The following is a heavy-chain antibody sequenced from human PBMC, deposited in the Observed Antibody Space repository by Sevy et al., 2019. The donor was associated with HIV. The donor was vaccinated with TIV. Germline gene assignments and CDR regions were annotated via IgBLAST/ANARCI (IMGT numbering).Heavy chain of an antibody. V-gene: IGHV3-33*01. CDR3: ARESIAVAGIGYYFHY. J-gene: IGHJ4*02. CDR2: IWYDGSNK. CDR1: GFTYNGYG. Sequence: GGSLRLSCAASGFTYNGYGMHWVRQAPGKGLEWVAVIWYDGSNKDYADSVKGRFPISRDNSKNTLYLQMNNLRAEDTAVYYCARESIAVAGIGYYFHYWGQGTLVTVSS. D-gene: IGHD6-19*01.